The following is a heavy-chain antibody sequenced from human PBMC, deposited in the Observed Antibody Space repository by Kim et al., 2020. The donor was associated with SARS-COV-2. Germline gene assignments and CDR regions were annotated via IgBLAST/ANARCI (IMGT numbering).Heavy chain of an antibody. CDR3: ARTLGAYYDSSGYVDY. J-gene: IGHJ4*02. D-gene: IGHD3-22*01. Sequence: LKSRVTISVDTSKNQFSLKLSSVTAADTAVYYCARTLGAYYDSSGYVDYWGQGTLVTVSS. V-gene: IGHV4-31*02.